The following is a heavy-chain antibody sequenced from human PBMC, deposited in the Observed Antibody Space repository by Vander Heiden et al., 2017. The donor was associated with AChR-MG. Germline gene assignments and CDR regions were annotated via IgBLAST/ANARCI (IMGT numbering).Heavy chain of an antibody. D-gene: IGHD2-2*01. Sequence: QVQLVQSGAEVKKPGASVKVYCKASGYTFTGYYMHWVRQAPGQGLGWMGWINPNSGGTNYAQKFQGRVTMTRDTSISTAYMELSRLRSDDTAVYYCARDIIVVVPAAISHYYYYMDVWGKGTTVTVSS. V-gene: IGHV1-2*02. CDR2: INPNSGGT. CDR3: ARDIIVVVPAAISHYYYYMDV. CDR1: GYTFTGYY. J-gene: IGHJ6*03.